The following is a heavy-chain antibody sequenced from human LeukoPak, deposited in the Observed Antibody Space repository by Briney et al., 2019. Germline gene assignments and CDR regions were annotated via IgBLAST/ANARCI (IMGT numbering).Heavy chain of an antibody. J-gene: IGHJ4*02. CDR3: ARGGQIEYFDY. V-gene: IGHV4-34*01. D-gene: IGHD2-21*01. CDR2: INHSGST. CDR1: GGTFSGYY. Sequence: SETLSLTCAVYGGTFSGYYWSWIRQPPGKGLEWIGEINHSGSTNYNPSLKSRVTISVDTSKNQFSLKLSSVTAADTAVYYCARGGQIEYFDYWGQGTLVTVSS.